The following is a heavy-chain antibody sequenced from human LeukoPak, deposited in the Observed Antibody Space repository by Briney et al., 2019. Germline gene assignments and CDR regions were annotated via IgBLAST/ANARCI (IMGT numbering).Heavy chain of an antibody. CDR1: GFTFSSYG. Sequence: GGSLRLSCAASGFTFSSYGMHWVRQAPGKGPEWVAVIWYDGSNKYYADSVKGRFTISRDNSKNTLYLQMNSLRAEDTAVYYCARDQGSYFDYWGQGTLVTVSS. CDR2: IWYDGSNK. D-gene: IGHD2-15*01. J-gene: IGHJ4*02. CDR3: ARDQGSYFDY. V-gene: IGHV3-33*01.